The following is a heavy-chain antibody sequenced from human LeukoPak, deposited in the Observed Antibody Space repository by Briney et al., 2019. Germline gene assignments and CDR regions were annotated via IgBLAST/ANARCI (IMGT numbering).Heavy chain of an antibody. Sequence: GGSLRLSCVASGFIFDEYAMHWVRQAPGKGLEWVSGISGKSGSFDYVDSVEGRFTISRDNAKNSLHLQMNSLRAEDTALYYCARDMEVTSGWSAFDIWCHGTMVTVAS. V-gene: IGHV3-9*01. CDR2: ISGKSGSF. CDR1: GFIFDEYA. CDR3: ARDMEVTSGWSAFDI. D-gene: IGHD6-19*01. J-gene: IGHJ3*02.